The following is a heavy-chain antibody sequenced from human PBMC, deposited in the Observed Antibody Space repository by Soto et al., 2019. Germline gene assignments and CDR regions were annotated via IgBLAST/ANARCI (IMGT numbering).Heavy chain of an antibody. CDR2: IYYSGST. Sequence: QVQLQESGPGLVKPSQTLSLTCTVSGGSISSCGYYWSWIRQHPGKGLEWIGYIYYSGSTYYNPSLKSRVTISVDTSKNQFSLKLSSVTAADTAVYYCARADYCSGGSCPYYFDYWGQGTLVTVSS. CDR1: GGSISSCGYY. D-gene: IGHD2-15*01. V-gene: IGHV4-31*03. CDR3: ARADYCSGGSCPYYFDY. J-gene: IGHJ4*02.